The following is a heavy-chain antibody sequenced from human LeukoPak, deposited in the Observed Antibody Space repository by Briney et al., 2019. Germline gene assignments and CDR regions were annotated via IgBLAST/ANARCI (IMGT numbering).Heavy chain of an antibody. CDR1: GFTVSSNY. V-gene: IGHV3-53*01. Sequence: GGSLRLSCAASGFTVSSNYMSWVHQAPGKGLEWVSVIYSGGSTYYADSVKGRFTISRDNSKNTLYLQMNSLRAEDTAVYYCASLGTYYYDSSGYLIDYWGQGTLVTVSS. D-gene: IGHD3-22*01. CDR2: IYSGGST. J-gene: IGHJ4*02. CDR3: ASLGTYYYDSSGYLIDY.